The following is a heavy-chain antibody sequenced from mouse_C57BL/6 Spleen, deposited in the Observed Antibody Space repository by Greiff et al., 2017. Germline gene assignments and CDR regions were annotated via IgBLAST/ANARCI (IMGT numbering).Heavy chain of an antibody. J-gene: IGHJ4*01. CDR1: GYTFTDYE. Sequence: QVQLQQSGAELVRPGASVTLSCKASGYTFTDYEMHWVKQTPVHGLEWIGALDPETGGTAYNQKFKGKAILTADKSSSTAYMELRSLTSEDSAVYYWTRWATVGAHYAMDYWGQGTSVTVSS. D-gene: IGHD1-1*01. CDR2: LDPETGGT. CDR3: TRWATVGAHYAMDY. V-gene: IGHV1-15*01.